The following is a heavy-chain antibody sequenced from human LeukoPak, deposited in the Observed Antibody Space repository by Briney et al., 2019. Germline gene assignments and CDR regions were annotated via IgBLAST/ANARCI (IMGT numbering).Heavy chain of an antibody. CDR3: ARGGEPVGFDY. V-gene: IGHV3-21*01. CDR2: ISSSSSYI. D-gene: IGHD1-26*01. J-gene: IGHJ4*02. CDR1: GFIFSRYR. Sequence: PGGSLRLSCAASGFIFSRYRMNWVRQAPGKGLEWVSSISSSSSYIYYADSVKGRFTISRDNAKNSLSLQMNSLRAEDTAVYYCARGGEPVGFDYWGQGTLVTVSS.